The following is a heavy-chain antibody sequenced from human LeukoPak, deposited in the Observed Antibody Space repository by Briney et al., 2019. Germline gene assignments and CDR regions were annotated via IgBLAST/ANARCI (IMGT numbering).Heavy chain of an antibody. V-gene: IGHV1-2*06. CDR3: ASLLIAAAGPGLFDP. Sequence: ASVKVSCKASGYTFTDYYIHWVRQAPGQGLEWMGRINPNSGGTNYAQKFQGRVTMTRDTSISTAYMELSRLRSDDTAVYYCASLLIAAAGPGLFDPWGQGTLVTVSS. J-gene: IGHJ5*02. D-gene: IGHD6-13*01. CDR2: INPNSGGT. CDR1: GYTFTDYY.